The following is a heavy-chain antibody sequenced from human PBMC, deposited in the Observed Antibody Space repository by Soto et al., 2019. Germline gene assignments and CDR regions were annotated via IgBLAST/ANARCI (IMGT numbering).Heavy chain of an antibody. D-gene: IGHD1-7*01. J-gene: IGHJ6*02. CDR1: GFTFSSYA. Sequence: PGGSLRLSCAASGFTFSSYAMSWVRQAPGKGLEWVSAISGSGGSTYYADSVKGRFTISRDNSKNTLYLQMNSLRAEDTAVYYCAKLGVTGTLDYYYGMDVWGQGTTVTVSS. V-gene: IGHV3-23*01. CDR3: AKLGVTGTLDYYYGMDV. CDR2: ISGSGGST.